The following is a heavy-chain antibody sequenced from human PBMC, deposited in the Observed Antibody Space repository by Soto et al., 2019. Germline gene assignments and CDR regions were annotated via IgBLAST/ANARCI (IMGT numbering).Heavy chain of an antibody. D-gene: IGHD6-6*01. CDR2: ISWNSGSI. CDR1: GFTFDDYA. J-gene: IGHJ4*02. V-gene: IGHV3-9*01. CDR3: AISWEYSSPGRGSPFDY. Sequence: GGSLRLSCAASGFTFDDYAMHWVRQAPGKGLEWVSGISWNSGSIGYADSVKGRFTISRDNAKNSLYLQMNSLRAEDTALYYCAISWEYSSPGRGSPFDYWGQGTLVTVSS.